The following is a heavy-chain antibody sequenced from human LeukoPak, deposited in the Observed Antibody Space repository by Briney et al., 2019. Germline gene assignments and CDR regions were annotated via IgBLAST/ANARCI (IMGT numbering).Heavy chain of an antibody. J-gene: IGHJ3*02. CDR1: GGSISSHY. V-gene: IGHV4-4*07. CDR3: ARDFGGPMIVRSNAFDI. D-gene: IGHD3-22*01. Sequence: SETLSLTCTVSGGSISSHYWTWIRQPAGKGLEWIGRIYSSGNTNYNPSLKSRVTMSLDTSKNQFSLKLSSVTAADTAVYYCARDFGGPMIVRSNAFDIWGQGTVVTVSS. CDR2: IYSSGNT.